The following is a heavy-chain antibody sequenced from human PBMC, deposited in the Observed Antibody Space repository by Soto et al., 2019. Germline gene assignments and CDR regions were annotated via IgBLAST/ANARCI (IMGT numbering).Heavy chain of an antibody. CDR1: GGSISSSNW. Sequence: PSETLSLTCAVSGGSISSSNWWSWVRQPPGKGLEWIGEIYHSGSTNYNPSLKSRVTISVDKSKNQFSLKLSSVTAADTAVYYCARDVVDDYGSGSNFPVDYYYGMDVWGQGTLVTVSS. CDR3: ARDVVDDYGSGSNFPVDYYYGMDV. J-gene: IGHJ6*02. D-gene: IGHD3-10*01. CDR2: IYHSGST. V-gene: IGHV4-4*02.